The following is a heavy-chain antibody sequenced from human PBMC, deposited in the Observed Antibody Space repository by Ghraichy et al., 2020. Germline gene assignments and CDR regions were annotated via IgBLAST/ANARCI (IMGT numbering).Heavy chain of an antibody. J-gene: IGHJ4*02. CDR2: INHSGST. D-gene: IGHD6-19*01. CDR1: GGSFSGYY. V-gene: IGHV4-34*01. CDR3: ARAPTYSSGWYYLFGDY. Sequence: SETLSLTCAVYGGSFSGYYWSWIRQPPGKGLEWIGEINHSGSTNYNPSLKSRVTISVDTSKNQFSLKLSSVTAADTAVYYCARAPTYSSGWYYLFGDYWGQGTLVTVSS.